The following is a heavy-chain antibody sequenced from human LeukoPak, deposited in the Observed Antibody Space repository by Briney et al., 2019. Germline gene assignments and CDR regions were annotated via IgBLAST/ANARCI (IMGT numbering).Heavy chain of an antibody. CDR2: IWYDGSNK. D-gene: IGHD3-22*01. CDR3: ARDRDYYDSSGCERHYFDY. J-gene: IGHJ4*02. Sequence: GGSLRLSCAASGFTFSSYGMHWVRQAPGKGLEWVAVIWYDGSNKYYADSVKGRFTISRDNSKNTLYLQMNSLRAEDTAVYYCARDRDYYDSSGCERHYFDYWGQGTLVTVSS. V-gene: IGHV3-33*01. CDR1: GFTFSSYG.